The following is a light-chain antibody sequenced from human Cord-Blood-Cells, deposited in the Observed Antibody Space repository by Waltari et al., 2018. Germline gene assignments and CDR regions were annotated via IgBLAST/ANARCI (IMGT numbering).Light chain of an antibody. J-gene: IGKJ1*01. CDR1: QSVCSY. CDR3: QQRSNWPPWT. CDR2: GAS. V-gene: IGKV3-11*01. Sequence: EIWLTLSPATLSLSTGKRATLSCRARQSVCSYIAWYQQKPGQVPSLLISGASNRATGIPARFSGSGSGTDFAVTIGSQEPADCAVYYCQQRSNWPPWTFGQGTKVEI.